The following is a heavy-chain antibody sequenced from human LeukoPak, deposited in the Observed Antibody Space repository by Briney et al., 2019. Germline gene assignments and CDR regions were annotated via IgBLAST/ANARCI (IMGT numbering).Heavy chain of an antibody. Sequence: GGSLRLSCAASGFTASSNYMSWVRQAPGKGLEWVSVIYSGGITYYADSVKGRFTISRDNSKNTLYLQMNSLRAEDTAVYYCARGPPLFGEHYYYYGMDVWGQGTTVTVSS. CDR2: IYSGGIT. V-gene: IGHV3-66*02. D-gene: IGHD3-10*01. CDR3: ARGPPLFGEHYYYYGMDV. CDR1: GFTASSNY. J-gene: IGHJ6*02.